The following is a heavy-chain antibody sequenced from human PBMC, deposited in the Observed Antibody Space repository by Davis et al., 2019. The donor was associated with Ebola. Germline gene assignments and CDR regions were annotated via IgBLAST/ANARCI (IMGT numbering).Heavy chain of an antibody. Sequence: AASVKVSCKASGYTFTSYAMHWVRQAPGQRLEWMGWINAGNGNTKYSQKFQGRVTITRDTSASTAYMELSSLRSEDTAVYYCAEMPSSFERSGFYRDSWGQGTLVIVSS. CDR3: AEMPSSFERSGFYRDS. J-gene: IGHJ4*02. CDR1: GYTFTSYA. D-gene: IGHD3-22*01. V-gene: IGHV1-3*01. CDR2: INAGNGNT.